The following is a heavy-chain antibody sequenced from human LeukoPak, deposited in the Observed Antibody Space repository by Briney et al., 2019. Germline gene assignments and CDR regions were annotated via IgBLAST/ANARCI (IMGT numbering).Heavy chain of an antibody. CDR1: GVSISSSSYY. CDR2: IYYSGST. CDR3: ARHLAVAGPAGDY. V-gene: IGHV4-39*01. Sequence: SETLSLTCTVSGVSISSSSYYWGWIRQPPGKGLEWIGSIYYSGSTYYNPSLKSRVTISVDTSKNQFSLKLSSVTAADTAVYYCARHLAVAGPAGDYWGQGTLVTVSS. D-gene: IGHD6-19*01. J-gene: IGHJ4*02.